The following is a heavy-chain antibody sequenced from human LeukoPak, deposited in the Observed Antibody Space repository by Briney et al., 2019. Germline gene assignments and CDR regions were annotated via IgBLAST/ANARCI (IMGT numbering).Heavy chain of an antibody. CDR2: IYYSGST. J-gene: IGHJ5*02. Sequence: PSETLSLTCTVSGGSISSGDYYWSWIRQPPGKGLEWIGYIYYSGSTYYNPSLKSRVTISVDTSKNQFSLKLSSVTAADTAVYYCARHGVGAHFDPWGQGTLVTVSS. CDR3: ARHGVGAHFDP. D-gene: IGHD1-26*01. CDR1: GGSISSGDYY. V-gene: IGHV4-30-4*01.